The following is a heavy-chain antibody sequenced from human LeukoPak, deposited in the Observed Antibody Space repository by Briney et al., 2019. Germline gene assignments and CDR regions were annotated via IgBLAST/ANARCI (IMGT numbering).Heavy chain of an antibody. CDR3: AKYTSGWFEDY. V-gene: IGHV3-23*01. D-gene: IGHD6-19*01. Sequence: GGSLRLSCAVSGFTISIYAMTWVRQAPGKGLEWVSAINAGAGDTFYADSVKGRFTISRDNSKNTLYLQMNSLRAEDTAVYYCAKYTSGWFEDYWGQGTLVTVSS. J-gene: IGHJ4*02. CDR2: INAGAGDT. CDR1: GFTISIYA.